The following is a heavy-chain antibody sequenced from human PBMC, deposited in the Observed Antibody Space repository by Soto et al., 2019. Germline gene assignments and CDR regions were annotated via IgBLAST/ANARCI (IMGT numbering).Heavy chain of an antibody. CDR3: ARGEEGFLEQDAFDI. J-gene: IGHJ3*02. D-gene: IGHD3-3*01. V-gene: IGHV3-53*04. CDR2: IYSGGST. CDR1: GFTVSSNY. Sequence: EVQLVESGGGLVQPGGSLRLSCAASGFTVSSNYMSWVRQAPGKGLEWVSVIYSGGSTYYADSVKGRIAISRHNSKNTLYLQMNSLRAEDTAVYYCARGEEGFLEQDAFDIWGQGTMVTVSS.